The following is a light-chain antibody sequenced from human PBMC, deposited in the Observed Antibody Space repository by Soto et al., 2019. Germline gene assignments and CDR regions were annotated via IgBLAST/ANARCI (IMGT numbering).Light chain of an antibody. V-gene: IGKV3-20*01. J-gene: IGKJ4*01. Sequence: EIVLTQSPGTLSLSPGDRAALSCRNNQILNGGSLAWYQVKPGQAPRLLMYDSSIRAAGVPNRFSGSGSGTDFTLTISRLETKDFAVYYFQLYRSSPELTFGGGTKVEIK. CDR2: DSS. CDR1: QILNGGS. CDR3: QLYRSSPELT.